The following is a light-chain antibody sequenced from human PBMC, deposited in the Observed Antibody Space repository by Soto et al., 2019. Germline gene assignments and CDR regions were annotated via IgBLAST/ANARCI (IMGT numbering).Light chain of an antibody. CDR1: SSDIGGYNY. CDR3: SSYTSSNTLV. J-gene: IGLJ1*01. V-gene: IGLV2-14*01. Sequence: QSVLTQPASVSGSPGQSITISCTGGSSDIGGYNYVSWFQQHPGKVPKLMIYEVTNRPSGVSNRFSGSKSGSTASLTISGRQAEDEADYYCSSYTSSNTLVFGTGTKVTVL. CDR2: EVT.